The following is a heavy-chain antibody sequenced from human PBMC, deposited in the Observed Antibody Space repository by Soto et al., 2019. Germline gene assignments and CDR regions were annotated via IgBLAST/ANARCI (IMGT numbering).Heavy chain of an antibody. J-gene: IGHJ4*02. CDR3: ESFTGTYYFDF. Sequence: QMQLQESGPGLVKPSGTLSLTCAVSGGSLSDSNCWSWVRQPPGKGLEWIGEISHTGSTNYTPSLQSRVTLSVDKSKNHFSLNLKSVTAAYTAVYYCESFTGTYYFDFWGPGTLVTVAS. CDR1: GGSLSDSNC. D-gene: IGHD2-8*02. CDR2: ISHTGST. V-gene: IGHV4-4*02.